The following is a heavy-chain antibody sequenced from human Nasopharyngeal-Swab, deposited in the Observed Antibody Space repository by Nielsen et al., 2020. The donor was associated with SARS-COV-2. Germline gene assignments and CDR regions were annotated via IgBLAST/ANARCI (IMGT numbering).Heavy chain of an antibody. CDR1: GFTFSSFW. Sequence: GESLKISCVASGFTFSSFWMHWVSQVPGKGLVWISRISGDGSSTSYADSVKGRLTISRDNAKNTLYLQINTLTGEDTAVYYCARGSGPHGSWDYWGQGTLVTVSS. CDR2: ISGDGSST. V-gene: IGHV3-74*01. D-gene: IGHD6-19*01. J-gene: IGHJ4*02. CDR3: ARGSGPHGSWDY.